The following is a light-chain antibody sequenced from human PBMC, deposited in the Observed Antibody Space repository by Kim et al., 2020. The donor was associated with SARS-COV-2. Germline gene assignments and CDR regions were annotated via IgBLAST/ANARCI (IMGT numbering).Light chain of an antibody. V-gene: IGLV3-1*01. CDR3: QAWDSTTVV. Sequence: SVYPGQTASITCSGDELGHKHACWYQQKPGQSPVLVIYYDNKRPSGIRERFSGSISGDTATLTISGTQAVDEADYYCQAWDSTTVVFGGGTHLTVL. CDR2: YDN. J-gene: IGLJ2*01. CDR1: ELGHKH.